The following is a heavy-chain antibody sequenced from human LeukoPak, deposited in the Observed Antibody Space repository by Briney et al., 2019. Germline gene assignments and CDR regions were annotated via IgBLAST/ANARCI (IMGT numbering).Heavy chain of an antibody. J-gene: IGHJ3*02. V-gene: IGHV3-30*04. CDR3: ARDRRNGDYDFRFFGDI. CDR1: GFTFSSYA. Sequence: PGGSLRLSCAASGFTFSSYAMHWVRQAPGKGLEWVAVISYDGSNKYYADSVKGRFTISRDNSKNTLYLQMNSLRAEDTAVYYCARDRRNGDYDFRFFGDIWGQGTMVTVSS. CDR2: ISYDGSNK. D-gene: IGHD4-17*01.